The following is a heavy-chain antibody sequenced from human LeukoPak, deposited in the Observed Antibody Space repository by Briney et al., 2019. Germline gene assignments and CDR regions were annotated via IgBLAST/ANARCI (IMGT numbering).Heavy chain of an antibody. CDR1: GYSISSGYY. J-gene: IGHJ4*02. CDR2: IYHSGST. CDR3: ARHPYGGPGHFDY. D-gene: IGHD4/OR15-4a*01. V-gene: IGHV4-38-2*02. Sequence: SETLSLTCTVSGYSISSGYYWGWIRQPPGKGLEWIGGIYHSGSTNYNPSLKSRVTISVDTSKNQFSLKLSSVTAADTAVYYCARHPYGGPGHFDYWGQGTLVTVSS.